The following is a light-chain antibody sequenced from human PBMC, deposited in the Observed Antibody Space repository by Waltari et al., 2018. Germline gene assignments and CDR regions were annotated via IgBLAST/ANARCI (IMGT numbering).Light chain of an antibody. CDR3: QSHDSSLRWV. V-gene: IGLV1-40*01. CDR1: SPNTGAGYG. J-gene: IGLJ2*01. Sequence: QSALPQPPSVSGAPGQRVTISCTGSSPNTGAGYGVHWFQQIPGTAPKVLIPGNNIRPSGVPDRFSASKSGTSASLAITGVQPEDEAVYFCQSHDSSLRWVFGGGTKLTVL. CDR2: GNN.